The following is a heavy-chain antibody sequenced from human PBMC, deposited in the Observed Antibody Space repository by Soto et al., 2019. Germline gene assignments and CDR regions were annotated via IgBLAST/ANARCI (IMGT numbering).Heavy chain of an antibody. CDR2: IYYSGST. D-gene: IGHD1-26*01. V-gene: IGHV4-59*08. CDR1: GGSISSYY. J-gene: IGHJ4*02. CDR3: ARHSVTYYDFDY. Sequence: QVQLQESGPGVVKPSETLSLTCTVSGGSISSYYWSWIRQPPGKGVEWIGYIYYSGSTNYNPSLKSRVTISVDTSNIQFSLTLTSVTAADMAVYYCARHSVTYYDFDYWGQGTLVTVSS.